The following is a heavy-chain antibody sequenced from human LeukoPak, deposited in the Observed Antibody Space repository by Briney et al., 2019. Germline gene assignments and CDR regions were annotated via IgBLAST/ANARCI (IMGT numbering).Heavy chain of an antibody. Sequence: GGSLRLSCAASGYTVTSYGSSWVRQAPGKGLEWMGWISAYNGNTNYAQKLQGRVTMTTDTSTSTAYMELRSLRSDDTAVYYCARDRWELPLWYWGQGTLVTVSS. V-gene: IGHV1-18*01. CDR2: ISAYNGNT. CDR1: GYTVTSYG. J-gene: IGHJ4*02. CDR3: ARDRWELPLWY. D-gene: IGHD1-26*01.